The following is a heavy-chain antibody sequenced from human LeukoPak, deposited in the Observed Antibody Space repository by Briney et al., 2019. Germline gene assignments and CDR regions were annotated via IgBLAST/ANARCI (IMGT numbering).Heavy chain of an antibody. CDR3: ASGWVRTVFDY. J-gene: IGHJ4*02. CDR2: INHSGST. V-gene: IGHV4-34*01. CDR1: GGSFSGYY. D-gene: IGHD4-23*01. Sequence: SETLSLTCAVYGGSFSGYYWSWIRQPPGKGLEWIGEINHSGSTNYNPSLKSRVTISVDTSKNQSSLKLSSVPAADTAVYYCASGWVRTVFDYWGQGTLVTVSS.